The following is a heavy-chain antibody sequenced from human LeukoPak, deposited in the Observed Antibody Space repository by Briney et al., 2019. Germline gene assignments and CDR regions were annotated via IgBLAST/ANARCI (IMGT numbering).Heavy chain of an antibody. Sequence: GGSLRLSCAPSGFSLRTYEMTWVRQAPGEGLEWVSHISTSGSTINYADSVKGRFTISRDNAKNPLYLQMNSLRAEDTAVYYCARGGSYFVHWGQGTLVTVSS. CDR1: GFSLRTYE. CDR2: ISTSGSTI. CDR3: ARGGSYFVH. V-gene: IGHV3-48*03. J-gene: IGHJ4*02.